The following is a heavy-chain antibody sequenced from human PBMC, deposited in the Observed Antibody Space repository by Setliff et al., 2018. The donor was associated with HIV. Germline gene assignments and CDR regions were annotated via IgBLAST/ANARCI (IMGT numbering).Heavy chain of an antibody. CDR1: GGSFSGYY. V-gene: IGHV4-34*01. Sequence: LSLTCAVYGGSFSGYYWSWIRQPPGKGLEWIGEINHSGSTNYNPSLKSRVSISVDTSKNQFSLKLSSVTAADTAVHYCARHEITMVRGVTIKAGYSFDYWGQGTLVTVSS. J-gene: IGHJ4*02. CDR3: ARHEITMVRGVTIKAGYSFDY. CDR2: INHSGST. D-gene: IGHD3-10*01.